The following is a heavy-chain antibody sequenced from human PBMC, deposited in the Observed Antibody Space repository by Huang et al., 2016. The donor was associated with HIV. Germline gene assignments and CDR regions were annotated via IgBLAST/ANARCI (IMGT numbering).Heavy chain of an antibody. J-gene: IGHJ4*02. Sequence: QVQLVQSGAEVKKPGSSVKVSCKASGGTFSSYAISWVRQAPGQWLEWMGGIIPIFGTANYAQKFQGRVTMTADESTSTAYMELSSLRSEDTAVYYCARGYGDYDYDEGGYWGQGTLVTVSS. CDR3: ARGYGDYDYDEGGY. D-gene: IGHD4-17*01. V-gene: IGHV1-69*13. CDR2: IIPIFGTA. CDR1: GGTFSSYA.